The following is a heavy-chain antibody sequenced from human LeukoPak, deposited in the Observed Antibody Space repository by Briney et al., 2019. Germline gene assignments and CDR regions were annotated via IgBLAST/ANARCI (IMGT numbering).Heavy chain of an antibody. CDR3: AKVTGDYYDTSGAFDY. D-gene: IGHD3-22*01. CDR1: GFIFSSYG. CDR2: IWHDGSND. V-gene: IGHV3-33*06. Sequence: GGSLRFSCAASGFIFSSYGMHWVRQAPGKGLEWVARIWHDGSNDDYADSVKGRFTISRDNSKNTLYLQMNSLRAEDTAIYYCAKVTGDYYDTSGAFDYWGQGTLVTVSS. J-gene: IGHJ4*02.